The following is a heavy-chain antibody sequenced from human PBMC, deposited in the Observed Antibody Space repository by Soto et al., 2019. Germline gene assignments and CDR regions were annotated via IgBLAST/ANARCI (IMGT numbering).Heavy chain of an antibody. CDR3: ARHPTPHDSSVPNWFDH. D-gene: IGHD3-22*01. CDR1: GGSISSSSYY. Sequence: TLETLSLTCTVSGGSISSSSYYWGWIRQPPGKGLEWIGSIYYSGSTYYNPSLKSRVTISVDTSKNQFSLKLSSVTAADTAVYYCARHPTPHDSSVPNWFDHWGQGTLVTVSS. V-gene: IGHV4-39*01. CDR2: IYYSGST. J-gene: IGHJ5*02.